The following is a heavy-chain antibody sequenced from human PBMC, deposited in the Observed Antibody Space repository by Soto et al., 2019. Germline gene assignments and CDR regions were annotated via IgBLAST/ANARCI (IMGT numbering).Heavy chain of an antibody. CDR2: ISASGST. V-gene: IGHV4-39*01. Sequence: QLQLQESGPGLVKPSETLSLTCTVSGGSVISTNYYWGWIRQPPGKGLEWIGTISASGSTYYNPSLKSRVAISVDTSKDQISLNLSSVTAADTAVYYCARKELGTMRDYWGQGTLVTVSS. CDR1: GGSVISTNYY. CDR3: ARKELGTMRDY. J-gene: IGHJ4*02. D-gene: IGHD1-1*01.